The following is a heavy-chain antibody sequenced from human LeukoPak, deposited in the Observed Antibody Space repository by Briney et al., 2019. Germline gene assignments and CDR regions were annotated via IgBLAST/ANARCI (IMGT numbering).Heavy chain of an antibody. J-gene: IGHJ4*02. CDR1: GFTFSSYA. CDR2: ISGSGGST. CDR3: AKDSWSSGEFDY. Sequence: HSGGSLRLSCAASGFTFSSYAMSWVRQAPGKGLEWVSAISGSGGSTYYADSVKGRFTISRDNSKDTLYLQMNSLRAEDTAVYYCAKDSWSSGEFDYWGQGTLVTVSS. D-gene: IGHD3-10*01. V-gene: IGHV3-23*01.